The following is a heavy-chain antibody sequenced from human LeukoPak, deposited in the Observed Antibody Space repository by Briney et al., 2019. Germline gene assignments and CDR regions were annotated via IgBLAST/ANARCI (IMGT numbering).Heavy chain of an antibody. V-gene: IGHV3-30*04. CDR1: RFTFRNYA. J-gene: IGHJ4*02. CDR2: TSSDGSNE. Sequence: PGRSLRLSCAASRFTFRNYAMHWVRQAPGKQVEGVGVTSSDGSNEYYADSVRGRFSISRDNSKNPVYMQMNSLRAEDTALYYCVRPYTSSWYLFDYWGQGTLVTVSS. D-gene: IGHD6-13*01. CDR3: VRPYTSSWYLFDY.